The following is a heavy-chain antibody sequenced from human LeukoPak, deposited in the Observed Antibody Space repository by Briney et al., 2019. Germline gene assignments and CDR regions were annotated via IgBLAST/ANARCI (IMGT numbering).Heavy chain of an antibody. J-gene: IGHJ4*02. D-gene: IGHD2-2*01. CDR2: IYSGGNT. V-gene: IGHV3-66*02. CDR3: ARERVVVPAAFFDY. Sequence: GGSLRLSCAASGFTVSSNYMSWVRQAPGKGLEWVSVIYSGGNTYYADSVKGRFTISRDNSKNTLYLQMNSLRAEDTAVYYCARERVVVPAAFFDYWGQGTLVTVSS. CDR1: GFTVSSNY.